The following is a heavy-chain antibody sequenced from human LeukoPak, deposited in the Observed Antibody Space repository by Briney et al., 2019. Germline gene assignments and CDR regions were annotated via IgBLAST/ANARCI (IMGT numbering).Heavy chain of an antibody. CDR1: GGSITSYY. V-gene: IGHV4-59*01. Sequence: SETLSLTCTVSGGSITSYYWSWVRQPPGKGLEWIGYIYYSGSNNYNPSLKSRVTMSVDRSKNQFSLMLTSVTAADTAVYYCALNYGDYPPDSWGQGTLVTVSS. J-gene: IGHJ4*02. CDR2: IYYSGSN. D-gene: IGHD4-17*01. CDR3: ALNYGDYPPDS.